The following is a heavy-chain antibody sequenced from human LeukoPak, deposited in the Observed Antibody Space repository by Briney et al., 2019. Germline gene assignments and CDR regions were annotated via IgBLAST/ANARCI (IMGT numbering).Heavy chain of an antibody. CDR3: AKVRSSGWYYFDY. Sequence: PGRSLRLSCAASGFTFDDYAMHWVRQAPGKGLEWVSGISWNSGSIGYADSVKGRFTISRDNAKNSLYLQMNSLRAEDTALYYCAKVRSSGWYYFDYWGQGTLVTVSS. CDR2: ISWNSGSI. D-gene: IGHD6-19*01. J-gene: IGHJ4*02. CDR1: GFTFDDYA. V-gene: IGHV3-9*01.